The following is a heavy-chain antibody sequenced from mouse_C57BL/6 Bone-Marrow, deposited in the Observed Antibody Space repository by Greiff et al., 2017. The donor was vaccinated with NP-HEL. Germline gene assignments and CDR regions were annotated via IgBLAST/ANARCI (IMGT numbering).Heavy chain of an antibody. J-gene: IGHJ4*01. CDR1: GFTFSSYA. D-gene: IGHD2-4*01. V-gene: IGHV5-4*03. CDR3: ARYDYLDYYAMDD. CDR2: ISDGGSYP. Sequence: DVTLVESGGGLVKPGGSLKLSCAASGFTFSSYAMSWVRPTPEKRLEWVGTISDGGSYPYSPANVKGRFPIYRDNAKNNLYLQMSHLKSEDTAMYYCARYDYLDYYAMDDWGQGTSVTVSS.